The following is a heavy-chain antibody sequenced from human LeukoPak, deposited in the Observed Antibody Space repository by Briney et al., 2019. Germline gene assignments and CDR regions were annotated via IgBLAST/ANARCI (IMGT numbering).Heavy chain of an antibody. D-gene: IGHD3-10*01. Sequence: PSETLSLTCAVSGYSISSGYYWGWIRQPPGKGLEWIGSIYHSGSTYYNPSLKSRVTISVDTSKNQFSLKLSSVTAADTAVYYCARDDDTYYYGSGSYYMEDDAFDIWGQGTMVTVSS. CDR1: GYSISSGYY. J-gene: IGHJ3*02. V-gene: IGHV4-38-2*02. CDR2: IYHSGST. CDR3: ARDDDTYYYGSGSYYMEDDAFDI.